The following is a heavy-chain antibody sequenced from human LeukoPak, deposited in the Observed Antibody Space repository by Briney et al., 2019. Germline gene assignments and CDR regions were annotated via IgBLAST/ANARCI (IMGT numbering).Heavy chain of an antibody. CDR1: GFTFTAYY. V-gene: IGHV1-2*06. Sequence: ASVKVSCKASGFTFTAYYIHWVRQAPGQGLEWMGRINPHSGDTNYAQKFQGRVTMTRDTSISTAYMELSSLRSEDTAVYYCHSGSYQDAFDIWGQGTMVTVSS. CDR3: HSGSYQDAFDI. D-gene: IGHD1-26*01. CDR2: INPHSGDT. J-gene: IGHJ3*02.